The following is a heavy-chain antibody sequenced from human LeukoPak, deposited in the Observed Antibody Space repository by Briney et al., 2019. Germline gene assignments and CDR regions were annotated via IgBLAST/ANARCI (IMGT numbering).Heavy chain of an antibody. CDR3: AKFDHYYGSGSYPHLDY. Sequence: PGGSLRLSCAASGFTFSSYAMSWVRQAPGKGLEWVSAISGSGGSTYYADSVKGRFTISRDNSKNTLYLQMNSLRAEDTAVYYCAKFDHYYGSGSYPHLDYWGQGTLVTVSS. D-gene: IGHD3-10*01. CDR1: GFTFSSYA. J-gene: IGHJ4*02. V-gene: IGHV3-23*01. CDR2: ISGSGGST.